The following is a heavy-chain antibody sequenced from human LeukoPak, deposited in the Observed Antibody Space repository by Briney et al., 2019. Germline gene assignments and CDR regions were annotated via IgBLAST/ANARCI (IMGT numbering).Heavy chain of an antibody. Sequence: SETLSLTCTVSGGSISNYYWSWIRQPPGKGLEWIGYIYYSGSTNYNPSLKSRVTISVDTSKNQFSLKLRSVTAADTAVYYCARGGPDSDFWSDGSLDYWGQGTLVTVSS. D-gene: IGHD3-3*01. CDR1: GGSISNYY. J-gene: IGHJ4*02. V-gene: IGHV4-59*01. CDR3: ARGGPDSDFWSDGSLDY. CDR2: IYYSGST.